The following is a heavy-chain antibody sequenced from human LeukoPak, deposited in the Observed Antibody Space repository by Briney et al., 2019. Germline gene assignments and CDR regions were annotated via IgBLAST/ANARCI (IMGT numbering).Heavy chain of an antibody. CDR3: ARLVLGSTSCYFDY. V-gene: IGHV4-38-2*01. Sequence: SETLSLTCAVSGYSISSGYYWGWIRQPPGKGLEGMGRIYHSGSTYYNPSLKSRVTISVDTSKNQFSLKLSSVTAADTAVYYCARLVLGSTSCYFDYWGQGTLVTVSS. CDR1: GYSISSGYY. CDR2: IYHSGST. D-gene: IGHD2-2*01. J-gene: IGHJ4*02.